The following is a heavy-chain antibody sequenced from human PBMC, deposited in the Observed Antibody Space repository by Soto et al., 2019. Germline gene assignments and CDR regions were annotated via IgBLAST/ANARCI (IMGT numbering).Heavy chain of an antibody. CDR2: INHSGST. J-gene: IGHJ4*02. Sequence: QVQLQESGPGLVKPSETLSLTCTVSGGSVSSYSWNWIRQPPGKGLEWIGYINHSGSTNYNPSLKRRITIPLDTSKTQFSLKLSSVTAADTAVYFCAREPRQGDRIYYFDYWGQGTLVTVSA. V-gene: IGHV4-59*02. CDR3: AREPRQGDRIYYFDY. D-gene: IGHD2-21*02. CDR1: GGSVSSYS.